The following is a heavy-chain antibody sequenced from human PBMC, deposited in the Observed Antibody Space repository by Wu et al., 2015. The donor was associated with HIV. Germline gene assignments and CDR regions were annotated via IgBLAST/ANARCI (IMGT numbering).Heavy chain of an antibody. CDR2: ISDYERNI. V-gene: IGHV1-18*01. J-gene: IGHJ4*02. D-gene: IGHD3-9*01. CDR3: ARGRYSSNTGFFDF. Sequence: QVQLVQSGIEVKKSGASVKVSCKASGYNFNGFGIIWVRQAPGQGLEWMGWISDYERNIHYGQEFRGRLTLTADTVTSTAFMDLRNLRSDDTAIYFCARGRYSSNTGFFDFWGQGTLVTVSS. CDR1: GYNFNGFG.